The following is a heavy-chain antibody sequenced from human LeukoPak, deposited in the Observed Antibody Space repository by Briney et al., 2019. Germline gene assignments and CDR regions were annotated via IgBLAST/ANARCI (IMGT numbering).Heavy chain of an antibody. CDR3: ARAVARGPPSIAARYYYYYYMDV. D-gene: IGHD6-6*01. Sequence: SETLSLTCTVSGGSISSSSYYWGWVRQPPGKGLEWIGSVYYSGSTYYNPSLKSRVTISVDTSKNQFSLKLSSVTAADTAVYYCARAVARGPPSIAARYYYYYYMDVWGKGTTVTVSS. V-gene: IGHV4-39*01. J-gene: IGHJ6*03. CDR2: VYYSGST. CDR1: GGSISSSSYY.